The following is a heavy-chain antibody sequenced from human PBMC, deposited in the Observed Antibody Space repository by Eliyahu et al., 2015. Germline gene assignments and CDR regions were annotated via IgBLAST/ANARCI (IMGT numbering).Heavy chain of an antibody. J-gene: IGHJ3*02. CDR2: IYSGGST. V-gene: IGHV3-66*01. Sequence: EVQLVESGGGLVQPGGSLRLSCAASGFTVXXNYXSWVRQAPGKGLEWVSVIYSGGSTYYADSVKGRFTISRDNSKNTLYLQMNSLRAEDTAVYYCAAQVVAATELRTLIRGAFDIWGQGTMVTVSS. CDR3: AAQVVAATELRTLIRGAFDI. D-gene: IGHD2-15*01. CDR1: GFTVXXNY.